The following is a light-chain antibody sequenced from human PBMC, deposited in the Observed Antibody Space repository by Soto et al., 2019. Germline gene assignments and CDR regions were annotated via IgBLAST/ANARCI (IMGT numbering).Light chain of an antibody. V-gene: IGKV3-20*01. Sequence: EIVLTQSPGTLSLSPGERATLSCRASQSVSSSYLAWYQQKPGQAPRLLIYGASSRATGIPDRFSGSGSGTDFTLTISRLEPEEVAVYYWQQYGSSPLTFGGGNKVEIK. CDR1: QSVSSSY. CDR3: QQYGSSPLT. J-gene: IGKJ4*01. CDR2: GAS.